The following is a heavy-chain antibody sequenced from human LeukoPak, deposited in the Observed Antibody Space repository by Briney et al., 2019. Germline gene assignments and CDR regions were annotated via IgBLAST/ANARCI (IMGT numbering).Heavy chain of an antibody. V-gene: IGHV3-7*02. CDR2: IKEDGSEK. D-gene: IGHD6-13*01. J-gene: IGHJ4*02. Sequence: PGGSLRLSCAASGFTFSSHLMNWVRQAPGKGLECVANIKEDGSEKYYVDSVKGRFTISRENAKNSLCLKMNSLRAEETAVYYCAKQMDHVHSSSWWWGFDYWGQGTLVTVSS. CDR3: AKQMDHVHSSSWWWGFDY. CDR1: GFTFSSHL.